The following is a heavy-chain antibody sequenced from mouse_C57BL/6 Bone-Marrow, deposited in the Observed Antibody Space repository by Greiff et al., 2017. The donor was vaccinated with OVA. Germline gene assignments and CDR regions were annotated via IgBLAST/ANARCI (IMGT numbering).Heavy chain of an antibody. CDR1: GFTFSSYG. Sequence: EVQLVESGGDLVKPGGSLKLSCAASGFTFSSYGMSWVRQTPDKRLEWVATISSGGSYTYYPDSVKGRFTISRDNAKNTLYLQMSSLKSEDTAMYYWARQGVTYYAMDYWGQGPSVTVSS. D-gene: IGHD2-2*01. CDR3: ARQGVTYYAMDY. V-gene: IGHV5-6*01. J-gene: IGHJ4*01. CDR2: ISSGGSYT.